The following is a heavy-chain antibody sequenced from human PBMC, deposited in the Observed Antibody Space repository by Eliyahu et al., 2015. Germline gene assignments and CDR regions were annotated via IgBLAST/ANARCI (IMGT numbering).Heavy chain of an antibody. V-gene: IGHV1-69*06. D-gene: IGHD6-19*01. J-gene: IGHJ4*02. Sequence: GIIPIFGTANYAQKFQGRVTITADKSTSTAYMELSSLRSEDTAVYYCAREFSSGWYGGGAPLGLSFDYWGQGTLVTVSS. CDR2: IIPIFGTA. CDR3: AREFSSGWYGGGAPLGLSFDY.